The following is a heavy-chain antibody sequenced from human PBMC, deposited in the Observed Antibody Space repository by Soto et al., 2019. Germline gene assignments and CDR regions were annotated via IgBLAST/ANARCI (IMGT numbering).Heavy chain of an antibody. D-gene: IGHD5-18*01. CDR3: ARAFHLVGYIYGFFDD. Sequence: EVQLVESGGDLVQPGGSLRLSCAASAFTVSSTYMTWVRQAPGKGLECVSLIYSDGTTYYADSVKGRSTISRHNSNNTLYIQMNSLRAEDTAVYYCARAFHLVGYIYGFFDDWVQGTLVSVSS. J-gene: IGHJ4*02. CDR2: IYSDGTT. V-gene: IGHV3-53*04. CDR1: AFTVSSTY.